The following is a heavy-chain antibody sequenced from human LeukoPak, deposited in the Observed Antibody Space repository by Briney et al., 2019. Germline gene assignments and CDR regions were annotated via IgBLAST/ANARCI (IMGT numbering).Heavy chain of an antibody. V-gene: IGHV3-30*02. Sequence: GGSLRLSCAASGFTFSSYGMHWVRQAPGKGLEWVAVIWYGGSNKFYADSVKGRFTISRDNSKNTLYLQMNSLRAEGTAVYYCAKDGATYSSSWYFDYWGQGTLVTVSS. CDR2: IWYGGSNK. CDR1: GFTFSSYG. D-gene: IGHD6-13*01. CDR3: AKDGATYSSSWYFDY. J-gene: IGHJ4*02.